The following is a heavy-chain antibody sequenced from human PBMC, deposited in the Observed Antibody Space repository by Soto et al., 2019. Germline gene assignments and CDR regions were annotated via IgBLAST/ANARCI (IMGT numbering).Heavy chain of an antibody. J-gene: IGHJ6*02. Sequence: GESLKISCKGSGYSFTSYWIGWVRQMPGKGLEWMGIIYPGDSDTRYSPSFQGQVTISADKSISTAYLQWSSLKASDTAMYYCARQVDYVVPAAITPYYYYGMDVWGQGTTVTGLL. D-gene: IGHD2-2*01. V-gene: IGHV5-51*01. CDR1: GYSFTSYW. CDR2: IYPGDSDT. CDR3: ARQVDYVVPAAITPYYYYGMDV.